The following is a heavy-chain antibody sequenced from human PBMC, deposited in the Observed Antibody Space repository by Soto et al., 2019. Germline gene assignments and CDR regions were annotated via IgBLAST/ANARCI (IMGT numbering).Heavy chain of an antibody. J-gene: IGHJ6*02. D-gene: IGHD4-17*01. CDR2: IYSGGST. CDR1: GFTVSSNY. V-gene: IGHV3-66*01. Sequence: GGSLRLSCAASGFTVSSNYMSWVRQAPGKGLEWVSVIYSGGSTYYADSVKGRFTISRDNSKNTLYLQMNSLRAEDTAVYYCARDHKTTVTTAYYYGMDVWGQGTTVTVSS. CDR3: ARDHKTTVTTAYYYGMDV.